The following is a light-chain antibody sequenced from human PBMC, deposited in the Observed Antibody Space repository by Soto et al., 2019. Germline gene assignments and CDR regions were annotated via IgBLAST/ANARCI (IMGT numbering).Light chain of an antibody. CDR2: AAS. V-gene: IGKV1-39*01. J-gene: IGKJ1*01. Sequence: DIKMNQSPSSLSASVGDRVTITCRASQSISSYLNWYQQKPGKAPKLLIYAASSLQSGVPSRFSGSGSGTDFTLTISSLQPEDFATYYCQQSYSTPWTFGQGTKVDI. CDR3: QQSYSTPWT. CDR1: QSISSY.